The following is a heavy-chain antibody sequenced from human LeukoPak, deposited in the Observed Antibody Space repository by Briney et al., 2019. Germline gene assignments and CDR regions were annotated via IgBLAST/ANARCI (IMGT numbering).Heavy chain of an antibody. V-gene: IGHV1-8*01. J-gene: IGHJ3*02. D-gene: IGHD3-3*01. CDR2: MNPNSGNT. CDR3: ARPREIFGVVTDDAFDI. Sequence: ASVKVSCKASGYTFTSYDINWVRQASGQGLEWMGWMNPNSGNTGYAQKFQGRVTMTRNTSISTAYMELSSLRSEDTAVYYCARPREIFGVVTDDAFDIWGQGTMVTVSS. CDR1: GYTFTSYD.